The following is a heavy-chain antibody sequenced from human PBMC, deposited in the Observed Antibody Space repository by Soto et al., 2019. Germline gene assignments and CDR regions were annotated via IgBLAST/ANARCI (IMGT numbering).Heavy chain of an antibody. V-gene: IGHV3-21*01. CDR1: GFNFKIYR. CDR2: ISSTETYL. D-gene: IGHD3-22*01. J-gene: IGHJ4*02. CDR3: AREGSYDASGSYIQAFCY. Sequence: PGGSLRLSCATSGFNFKIYRMNWVRHAPGKGLEWISSISSTETYLHYADSVKGRFTISRDNTKNSLYLQMKSLRDDDTAIYYCAREGSYDASGSYIQAFCYWGQGT.